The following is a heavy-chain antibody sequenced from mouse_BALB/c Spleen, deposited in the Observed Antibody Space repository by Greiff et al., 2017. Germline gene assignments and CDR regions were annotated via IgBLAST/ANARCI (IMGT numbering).Heavy chain of an antibody. J-gene: IGHJ3*01. V-gene: IGHV5-6-4*01. Sequence: DVMLVESGGGLVKPGGSLKLSCAASGFTFSSYTMSWVRQTPEKRLEWVATISSGGSYTYYPDSVKGRFTISRDNAKNTLYLQMSSLKSEDTAMYYCTRDYDYDAFAYWGQGTLVTVSA. D-gene: IGHD2-4*01. CDR2: ISSGGSYT. CDR3: TRDYDYDAFAY. CDR1: GFTFSSYT.